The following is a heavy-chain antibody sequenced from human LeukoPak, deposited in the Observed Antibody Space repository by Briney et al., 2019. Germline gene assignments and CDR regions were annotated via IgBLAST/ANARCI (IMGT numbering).Heavy chain of an antibody. CDR3: AKRRGLELLYYYYMDV. D-gene: IGHD1-7*01. CDR1: GFTFSSYA. J-gene: IGHJ6*03. CDR2: ISGSGGST. V-gene: IGHV3-23*01. Sequence: GGSLRLSCAASGFTFSSYAMSWVRQAPGKGLERVSAISGSGGSTYYADSVKGRFTISRDNSKNTLYLHMNSLRAGDTAVYYCAKRRGLELLYYYYMDVWGKGTTVTVSS.